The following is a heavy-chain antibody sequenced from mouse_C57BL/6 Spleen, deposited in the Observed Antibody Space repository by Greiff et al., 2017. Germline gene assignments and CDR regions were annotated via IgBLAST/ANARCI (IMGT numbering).Heavy chain of an antibody. CDR2: ISGGGGNT. J-gene: IGHJ3*01. D-gene: IGHD2-4*01. V-gene: IGHV5-9*01. Sequence: EVKLEESGGGLVKPGGSLKLSCAASGFTFSSYTMSWVRQTPEKRLEWVATISGGGGNTYYPDSVKGRYTISRDNAKNTLYLHMSSLRSEDTALYYCARQKALYYDYPWFAYWGQGTLVTVSA. CDR3: ARQKALYYDYPWFAY. CDR1: GFTFSSYT.